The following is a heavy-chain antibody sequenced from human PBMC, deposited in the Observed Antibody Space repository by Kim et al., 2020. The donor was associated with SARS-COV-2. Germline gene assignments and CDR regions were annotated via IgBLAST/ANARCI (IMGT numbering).Heavy chain of an antibody. CDR2: IYYSGST. J-gene: IGHJ5*02. V-gene: IGHV4-31*03. CDR1: GGSISSGGYY. Sequence: SETLSLTCTVSGGSISSGGYYWSWIRQHPGKGLEWIGYIYYSGSTYYNPSVKSRVTISVDTSKNQFSLKLSSVTAADTAVYYCARDLRDYSNLRFDPWGQGTLVTVSS. D-gene: IGHD4-4*01. CDR3: ARDLRDYSNLRFDP.